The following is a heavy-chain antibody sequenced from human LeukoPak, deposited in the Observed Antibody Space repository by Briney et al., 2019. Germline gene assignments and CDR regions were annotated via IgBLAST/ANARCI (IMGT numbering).Heavy chain of an antibody. CDR2: ISYDGSNK. J-gene: IGHJ6*02. CDR1: GFTFSGYP. V-gene: IGHV3-30-3*01. D-gene: IGHD1-26*01. Sequence: PGGSLRLSCAASGFTFSGYPIHWVRQAPGKGLEWVAVISYDGSNKYYADSVKGRFTISRDNSKNTLYLQMNSLRAEDTAVYYCARSSGSYYYYYGMDVWGQGTTVTVSS. CDR3: ARSSGSYYYYYGMDV.